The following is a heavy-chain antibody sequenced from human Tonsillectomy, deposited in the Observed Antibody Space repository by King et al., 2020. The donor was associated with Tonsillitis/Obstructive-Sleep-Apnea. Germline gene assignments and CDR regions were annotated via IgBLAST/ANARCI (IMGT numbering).Heavy chain of an antibody. J-gene: IGHJ4*02. V-gene: IGHV3-23*04. CDR3: AKDPYDGVDY. CDR2: IGGSGGST. D-gene: IGHD1-1*01. Sequence: EWQLVESGGGLVQPGGSLRLSCAASRFTFSSYAMSWVRQAPGKGLEWVSAIGGSGGSTYYADSVEGRFTISRDNSKNTLFLQMNSLRAEDTAVYYCAKDPYDGVDYWGQGTLVTVSS. CDR1: RFTFSSYA.